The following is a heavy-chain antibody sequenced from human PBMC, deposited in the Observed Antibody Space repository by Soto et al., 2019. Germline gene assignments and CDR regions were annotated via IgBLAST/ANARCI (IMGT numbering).Heavy chain of an antibody. CDR3: ASRYCTNGVCSHGPGYFDL. D-gene: IGHD2-8*01. J-gene: IGHJ2*01. Sequence: GGSLRLSCAASGFDFSVSAMHWVRQASGKGLEWVGRIRNKAGNYATAYAESVKGRFTISRDDSKNTTYLQISSLKTEDTAVYYCASRYCTNGVCSHGPGYFDLWGRGTLVTVSS. V-gene: IGHV3-73*01. CDR2: IRNKAGNYAT. CDR1: GFDFSVSA.